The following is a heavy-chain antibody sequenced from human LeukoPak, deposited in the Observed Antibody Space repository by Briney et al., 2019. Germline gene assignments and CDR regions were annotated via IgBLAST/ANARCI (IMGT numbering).Heavy chain of an antibody. CDR2: IYYSGST. V-gene: IGHV4-59*12. CDR1: GGSISSYF. Sequence: SETLSLTCTVSGGSISSYFWSWIRQPPGKGLEWIGYIYYSGSTNYNPSLKSRVTLSVDTSRKQFSLKLYSVTAADTAVYYCARAGGYGDRDWYFDLWGRGTLVTVSS. D-gene: IGHD4-17*01. CDR3: ARAGGYGDRDWYFDL. J-gene: IGHJ2*01.